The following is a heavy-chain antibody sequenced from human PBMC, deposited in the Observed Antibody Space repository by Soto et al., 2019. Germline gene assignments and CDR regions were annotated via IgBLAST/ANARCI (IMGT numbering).Heavy chain of an antibody. D-gene: IGHD4-4*01. V-gene: IGHV3-30-3*01. J-gene: IGHJ5*02. CDR3: VRGGYSSTWERLDP. CDR2: ISHDGVTK. Sequence: HPVGSLRLSCAASVSSFPKYPMHWVRHAPDKGLEWVAVISHDGVTKNSADSVKGRFSISRDNSRNTLHLEMNSLRTEDTAMYYCVRGGYSSTWERLDPWGQGTLVTVSS. CDR1: VSSFPKYP.